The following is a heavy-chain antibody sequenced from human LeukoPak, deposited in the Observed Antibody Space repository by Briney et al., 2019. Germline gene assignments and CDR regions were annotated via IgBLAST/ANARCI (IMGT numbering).Heavy chain of an antibody. V-gene: IGHV1-18*01. Sequence: ASVKVSCKASGYTFTSYGISWVRQAPGQGLEWMGWISAYNGNTNYAQKLQGRVTMTTDTSTSTAYMELRSLRSGDTAVYYCAGGYRVGSHFDYWGQGTLVTVSS. D-gene: IGHD3-16*02. CDR1: GYTFTSYG. CDR2: ISAYNGNT. J-gene: IGHJ4*02. CDR3: AGGYRVGSHFDY.